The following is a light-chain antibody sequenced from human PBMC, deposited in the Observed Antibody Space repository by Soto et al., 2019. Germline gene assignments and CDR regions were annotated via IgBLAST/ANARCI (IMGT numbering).Light chain of an antibody. CDR3: QHYNTYSLWT. J-gene: IGKJ1*01. CDR1: QTVSSN. CDR2: GAS. Sequence: EIVITQSPSTLSLSPFERSTLSCRASQTVSSNLAWYQQKPGQAPRLLIYGASTRATGIPARFSGSGSGTEFTLTISSLQPDDFATYYCQHYNTYSLWTFGQGTKVDIK. V-gene: IGKV3-15*01.